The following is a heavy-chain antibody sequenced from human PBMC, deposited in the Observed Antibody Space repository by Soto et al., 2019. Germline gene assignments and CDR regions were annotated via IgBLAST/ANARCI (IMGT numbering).Heavy chain of an antibody. V-gene: IGHV4-34*01. CDR1: GGSLSGYY. D-gene: IGHD4-17*01. CDR2: INHSGST. CDR3: ARAKADYGDYVGKYYFDY. J-gene: IGHJ4*02. Sequence: SETLSLTCAVYGGSLSGYYWSWIRQPPGKGLEWIGEINHSGSTNYNPSLKSRVTISVDTSKNQFSLKLSSVTAADTAVYYCARAKADYGDYVGKYYFDYWGQGTLVTVSS.